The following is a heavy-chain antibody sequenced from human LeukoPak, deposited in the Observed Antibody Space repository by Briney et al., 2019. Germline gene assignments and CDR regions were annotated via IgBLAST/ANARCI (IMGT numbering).Heavy chain of an antibody. CDR3: ARELGGIDIRPKSGTFDY. CDR1: GFTFSTYA. J-gene: IGHJ4*02. V-gene: IGHV3-30*04. D-gene: IGHD1-1*01. CDR2: ISYDGTNK. Sequence: PGGSLRLSCAASGFTFSTYAMHWVRQAPGKGLEWVAVISYDGTNKFHADSVKGRFTISRDNSKNTLYLQMNSLRAEDTAVFYCARELGGIDIRPKSGTFDYWGQGTLVIVSS.